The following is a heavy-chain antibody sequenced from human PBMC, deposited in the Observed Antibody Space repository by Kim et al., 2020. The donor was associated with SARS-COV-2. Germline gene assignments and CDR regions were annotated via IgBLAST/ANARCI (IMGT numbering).Heavy chain of an antibody. CDR2: INTNTGNP. J-gene: IGHJ3*02. CDR1: GYTFTSYA. D-gene: IGHD3-3*01. CDR3: ARDRGDLATIFGVVIIPGGAFDI. Sequence: ASVKVSCKASGYTFTSYAMNWERQAPGQGLEWMGWINTNTGNPTYAQGFTGRFVFSLDTSVSTAYLQISSLKAEDTAVYYCARDRGDLATIFGVVIIPGGAFDIWGQGTMVTVSS. V-gene: IGHV7-4-1*02.